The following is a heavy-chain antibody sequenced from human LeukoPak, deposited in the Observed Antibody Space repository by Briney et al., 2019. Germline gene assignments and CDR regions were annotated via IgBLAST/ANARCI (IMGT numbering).Heavy chain of an antibody. D-gene: IGHD3-10*01. J-gene: IGHJ5*02. CDR2: ISSSTSTI. Sequence: GRSLRLSCAASGFRFDIHGMNWVRQAPGKGLEWVSYISSSTSTIHYPDSVKGRFSISRDDAKNSVFLQMNGLRADDTAMYYCAGGGITVVGYVNWFDVWGQGILVTVSS. CDR3: AGGGITVVGYVNWFDV. V-gene: IGHV3-48*04. CDR1: GFRFDIHG.